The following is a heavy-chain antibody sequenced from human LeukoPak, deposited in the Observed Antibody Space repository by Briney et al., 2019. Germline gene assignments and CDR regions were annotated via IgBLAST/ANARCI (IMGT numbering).Heavy chain of an antibody. D-gene: IGHD1-26*01. V-gene: IGHV1-69*05. Sequence: ASVTVSCKVSGGIFRSSVISWVRQAPGQGLEWMGGIIPMIGTPNKAQKFQGRVTILTHDSTSTAYMELSSLRSEDTAVYYCAIRNGSYFEGWFDPWGQGTLVTVSS. CDR1: GGIFRSSV. CDR2: IIPMIGTP. CDR3: AIRNGSYFEGWFDP. J-gene: IGHJ5*02.